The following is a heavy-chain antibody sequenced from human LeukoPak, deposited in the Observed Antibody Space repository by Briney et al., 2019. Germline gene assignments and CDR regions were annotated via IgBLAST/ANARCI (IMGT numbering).Heavy chain of an antibody. CDR1: GYTFTCYG. J-gene: IGHJ4*02. D-gene: IGHD4/OR15-4a*01. Sequence: ASVKVSCKASGYTFTCYGISWVRQAPGQGLEWMGWISAYNGNTNYAQKLQGRVTMTTDTSTSTTYMEVRSLRSDDTAVYYCARDDDYNPLVHWGQETLVTVSS. CDR3: ARDDDYNPLVH. CDR2: ISAYNGNT. V-gene: IGHV1-18*01.